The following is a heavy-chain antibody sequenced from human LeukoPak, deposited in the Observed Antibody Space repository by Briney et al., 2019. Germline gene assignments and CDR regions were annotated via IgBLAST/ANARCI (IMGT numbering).Heavy chain of an antibody. D-gene: IGHD6-6*01. CDR3: AKTPLYSTSGYFDY. CDR2: ISSSSSTI. V-gene: IGHV3-48*01. Sequence: PGGSLRLSCAASGFTFSSYSMNWVRQAPGKGLEWVSYISSSSSTIYYADSVKGRFTISRDNSKNTLYLQMNSLRAEDTAVYYCAKTPLYSTSGYFDYWGQGTLVTVSS. J-gene: IGHJ4*02. CDR1: GFTFSSYS.